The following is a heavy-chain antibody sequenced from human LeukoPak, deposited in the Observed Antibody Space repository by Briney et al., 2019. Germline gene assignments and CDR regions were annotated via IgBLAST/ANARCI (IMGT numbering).Heavy chain of an antibody. J-gene: IGHJ4*02. D-gene: IGHD2-2*01. CDR1: GFTFSSYE. CDR3: ASCIVVVPAATIDEI. CDR2: ISSSGSTI. Sequence: GGSLRLSCAASGFTFSSYEMNWVRQAPGKGLEWVSYISSSGSTIYYADSVKGRFTISRDNAKNSLYLQMNSLRAEDTAVYYCASCIVVVPAATIDEIWGQGTLVTVSS. V-gene: IGHV3-48*03.